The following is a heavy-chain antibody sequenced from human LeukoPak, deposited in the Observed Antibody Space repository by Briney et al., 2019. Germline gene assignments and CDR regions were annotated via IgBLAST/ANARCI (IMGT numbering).Heavy chain of an antibody. V-gene: IGHV3-7*01. CDR2: IKQDGSEK. D-gene: IGHD2-8*01. CDR3: ARGNGFIIDY. Sequence: GGSLRLSCAASGFTLSSNWMNWVRQAPGKGLEWVAIIKQDGSEKYYVDSVKGRFTISRDNAKNSLYLQMNSLRAEDTAVYYCARGNGFIIDYWGQGTLVTVSS. J-gene: IGHJ4*02. CDR1: GFTLSSNW.